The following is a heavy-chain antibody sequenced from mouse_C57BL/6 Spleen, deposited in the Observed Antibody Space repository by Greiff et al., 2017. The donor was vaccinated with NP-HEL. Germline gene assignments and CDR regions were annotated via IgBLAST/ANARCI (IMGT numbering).Heavy chain of an antibody. Sequence: EVHLVESGGGLVKPGGSLKLSCAASGFTFSDYGMHWVRQAPEKGLEWVAHISSGSSTIYYADTVKGRFTISRDNAKNTLFLQMTSLRSEDTAMYYCARASYYGYYYAMDYWGQGTSVTVSS. V-gene: IGHV5-17*01. CDR2: ISSGSSTI. D-gene: IGHD1-1*01. CDR1: GFTFSDYG. J-gene: IGHJ4*01. CDR3: ARASYYGYYYAMDY.